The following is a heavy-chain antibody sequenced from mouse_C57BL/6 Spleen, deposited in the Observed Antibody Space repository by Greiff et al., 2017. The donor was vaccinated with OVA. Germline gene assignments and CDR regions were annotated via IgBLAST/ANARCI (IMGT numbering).Heavy chain of an antibody. V-gene: IGHV5-9-1*02. CDR1: GFTFSSYA. Sequence: EVKLVEPGAGLVKPGGSLKLSCAASGFTFSSYAMSWVRQTPEKRLEWVAYISSGGDYIYYADTVKGRFTISRDNARNTLYLQMSSLKSEDTAMYYCTRGTPEYFDVWGTGTTVTVSS. J-gene: IGHJ1*03. D-gene: IGHD3-3*01. CDR2: ISSGGDYI. CDR3: TRGTPEYFDV.